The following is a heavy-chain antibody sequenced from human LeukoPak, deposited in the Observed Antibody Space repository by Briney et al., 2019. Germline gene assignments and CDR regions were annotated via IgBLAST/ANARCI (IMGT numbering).Heavy chain of an antibody. D-gene: IGHD3-22*01. J-gene: IGHJ4*02. CDR2: IYYSGST. CDR3: AKVRSDYYDSSGYY. Sequence: SETLSLTCTVSGGSISSSSYYWGWIRQPPGKGLEWIGSIYYSGSTYYNPSLKSRVTISVDTSKNQFSLMLSSVTAADTAVYYCAKVRSDYYDSSGYYWGQGTLVTVSS. V-gene: IGHV4-39*07. CDR1: GGSISSSSYY.